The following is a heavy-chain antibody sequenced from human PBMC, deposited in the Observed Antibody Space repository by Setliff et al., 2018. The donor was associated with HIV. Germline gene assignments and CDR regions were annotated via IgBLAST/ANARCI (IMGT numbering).Heavy chain of an antibody. CDR3: ARTRGSGSYWGWFDP. D-gene: IGHD3-10*01. J-gene: IGHJ5*02. CDR2: MYNSESI. V-gene: IGHV4-61*02. Sequence: PSETLSLTCAVSGYSISSGTYYWSWIRQPAGKGLEWIGRMYNSESINYNLSLKTRVTISIDSSKNQFSLKLTSVTAADTAVYYCARTRGSGSYWGWFDPWGQGTLVTVSS. CDR1: GYSISSGTYY.